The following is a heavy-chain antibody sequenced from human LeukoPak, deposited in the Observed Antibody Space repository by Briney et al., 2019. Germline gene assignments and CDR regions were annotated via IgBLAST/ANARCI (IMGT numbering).Heavy chain of an antibody. J-gene: IGHJ4*02. D-gene: IGHD6-13*01. Sequence: PSETLSLTCTVSGGSISSSSYYWGWIRQPPGTGLEWIGSIYYSGSTYYNPSLKSRVTISVDTSKNQFSLKLSSVTAADTAVYYCARVNVGRIAAAGVFDYWGQGTLVTVSS. CDR2: IYYSGST. CDR3: ARVNVGRIAAAGVFDY. CDR1: GGSISSSSYY. V-gene: IGHV4-39*01.